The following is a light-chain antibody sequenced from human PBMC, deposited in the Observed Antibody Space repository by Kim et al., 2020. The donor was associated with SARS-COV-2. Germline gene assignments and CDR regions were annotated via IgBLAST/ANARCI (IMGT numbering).Light chain of an antibody. CDR3: AVWDDSLKQGV. V-gene: IGLV1-44*01. J-gene: IGLJ3*02. CDR1: SSNIGSNN. Sequence: VVTQPPSASGTPGQRVTISCSGSSSNIGSNNVVWYQQLPGAAPNLLIYSNNQRPSGIPDRFSGSRSGTSASLAISGLQSGDEADYYCAVWDDSLKQGVFGGGTQLNVL. CDR2: SNN.